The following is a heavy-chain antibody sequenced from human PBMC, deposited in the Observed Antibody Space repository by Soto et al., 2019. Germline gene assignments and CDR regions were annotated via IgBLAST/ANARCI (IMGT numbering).Heavy chain of an antibody. J-gene: IGHJ5*02. CDR2: IDGSGGIT. CDR3: VKNSGWFNT. D-gene: IGHD3-10*01. Sequence: GGSLRLSCAASGFPFGTTDRSWVRQAPGEGLEWVSTIDGSGGITFYADSVKGRFTISRDNSRNTVYLQMNSLRGDDTALYYCVKNSGWFNTWGQGAMVTVSS. CDR1: GFPFGTTD. V-gene: IGHV3-23*01.